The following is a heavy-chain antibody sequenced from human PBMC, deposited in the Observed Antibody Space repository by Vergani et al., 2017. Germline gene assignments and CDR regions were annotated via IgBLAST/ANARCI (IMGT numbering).Heavy chain of an antibody. Sequence: EVRLVESGGGLVQPGGSLRLSCAASGFTFSTYSLNWVRQAPGKGLDWVSYISTSSSTIYYADSVKGRFTISRDNAKNSLFLQMNSLRAEDTAIYYCARGDCGILTGYRYWGQGTLVTVSA. CDR1: GFTFSTYS. CDR3: ARGDCGILTGYRY. CDR2: ISTSSSTI. D-gene: IGHD3-9*01. V-gene: IGHV3-48*01. J-gene: IGHJ4*02.